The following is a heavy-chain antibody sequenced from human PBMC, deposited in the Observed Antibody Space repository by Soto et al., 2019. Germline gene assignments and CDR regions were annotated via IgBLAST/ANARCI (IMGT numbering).Heavy chain of an antibody. Sequence: QVQLVESGGGVVQPGRSLRLSCAASGFTFSSYGMHWVRQAPGKGLEWVAVISYDGSNKYYADSVKGRFTISRDNSKNTLYLQMTGLRAEDTAVYYCAKAPAFIYGMDVWGRGTTVTVSS. CDR2: ISYDGSNK. V-gene: IGHV3-30*18. J-gene: IGHJ6*02. CDR1: GFTFSSYG. CDR3: AKAPAFIYGMDV.